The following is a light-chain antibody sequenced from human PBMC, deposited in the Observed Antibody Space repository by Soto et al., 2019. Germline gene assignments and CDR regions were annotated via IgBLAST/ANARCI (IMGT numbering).Light chain of an antibody. J-gene: IGLJ1*01. CDR1: SSDVGGYNF. V-gene: IGLV2-11*01. CDR2: NVI. CDR3: SSYAGSSTFV. Sequence: QSALTQPRSVSGSPGQSVTISCTGTSSDVGGYNFVSWYQHHPGKAPKLMIYNVIQRPSGVPDRFSASKSGNTASLTISGPRAEDGADYSCSSYAGSSTFVSGTGTKLPVL.